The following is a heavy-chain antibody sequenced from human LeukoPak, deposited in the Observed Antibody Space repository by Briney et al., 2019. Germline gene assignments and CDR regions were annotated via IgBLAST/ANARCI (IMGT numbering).Heavy chain of an antibody. J-gene: IGHJ6*02. CDR3: ARVWSSWYTGYYYYGMDV. V-gene: IGHV1-2*06. Sequence: ASVKVSCKASGYTFTGYYMRWVRQAPGQGLEWMGRINPNSGGTNYAQKFQGRVTMTRDTSISTAYMELSRLRSDDTAVYYCARVWSSWYTGYYYYGMDVWGQGTMVTVSS. D-gene: IGHD6-13*01. CDR2: INPNSGGT. CDR1: GYTFTGYY.